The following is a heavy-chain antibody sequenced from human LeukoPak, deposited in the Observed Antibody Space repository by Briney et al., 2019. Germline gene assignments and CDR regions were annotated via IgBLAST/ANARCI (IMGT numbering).Heavy chain of an antibody. J-gene: IGHJ6*02. Sequence: GGSLRLSCAASGFTFSSYGMHWVRQAPGKGLEWVAVISYDGSNKYYADSVKGRFTISRDNSKNTLYLQMNSLRAEDTAVYYCAKECEESSGMDVWGQGTTVTVSS. CDR2: ISYDGSNK. CDR3: AKECEESSGMDV. CDR1: GFTFSSYG. V-gene: IGHV3-30*18. D-gene: IGHD3-10*01.